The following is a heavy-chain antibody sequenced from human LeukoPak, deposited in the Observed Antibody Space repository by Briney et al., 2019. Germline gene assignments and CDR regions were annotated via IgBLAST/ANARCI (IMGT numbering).Heavy chain of an antibody. CDR2: ISSSSSTI. D-gene: IGHD3-10*01. CDR1: GFTLSTYA. Sequence: GGSLRLSCAASGFTLSTYAMSWVRQAPGKGLEWVSYISSSSSTIYYADSVKGRFTISRDNAKNSLYLQMNSLRAEDTAVYYCARDFYYYGSGTQDYWGQGTLVTVSS. J-gene: IGHJ4*02. V-gene: IGHV3-48*01. CDR3: ARDFYYYGSGTQDY.